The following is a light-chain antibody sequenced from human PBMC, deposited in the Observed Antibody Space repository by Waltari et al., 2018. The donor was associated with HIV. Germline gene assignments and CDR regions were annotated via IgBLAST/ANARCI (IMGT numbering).Light chain of an antibody. CDR2: PAS. V-gene: IGKV1-6*01. J-gene: IGKJ4*01. CDR1: QDITDD. CDR3: QQGYSYPLT. Sequence: AIQMTQSPSSLSASVGDRVTITCRASQDITDDLAWYQQRPGKAPNVLIYPASSSQNGVPSRFSGSGSGTDFTLTISSLQPEDFGTYYYQQGYSYPLTFGGGTKVESK.